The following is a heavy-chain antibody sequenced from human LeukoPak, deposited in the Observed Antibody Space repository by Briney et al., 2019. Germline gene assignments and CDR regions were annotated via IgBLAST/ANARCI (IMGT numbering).Heavy chain of an antibody. CDR3: ARGLSSGWYGTMGDY. Sequence: PGGSLRLSCAASGFTFSSYGMHWVRQAPGEGLEWVAVIWYDGSNKYYADSVKGRFTISRDNSKNTLYLQMNSLRAEDTAVYYCARGLSSGWYGTMGDYWGQGTLVTVSS. V-gene: IGHV3-33*01. J-gene: IGHJ4*02. CDR2: IWYDGSNK. CDR1: GFTFSSYG. D-gene: IGHD6-19*01.